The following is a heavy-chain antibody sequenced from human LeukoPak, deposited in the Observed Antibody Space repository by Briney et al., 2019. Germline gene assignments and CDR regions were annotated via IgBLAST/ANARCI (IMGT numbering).Heavy chain of an antibody. V-gene: IGHV4-39*07. J-gene: IGHJ3*02. CDR3: ARAISSGWYLVGAFDI. CDR1: GGSISSSSYY. CDR2: INHSGST. D-gene: IGHD6-19*01. Sequence: PSETLSLTCTVSGGSISSSSYYWSWIRQPPGKGLEWIGEINHSGSTNYNPSLKSRVTISVDTSKNQFSLKLSSVTAADTAVYYCARAISSGWYLVGAFDIWGQGKMVTVSS.